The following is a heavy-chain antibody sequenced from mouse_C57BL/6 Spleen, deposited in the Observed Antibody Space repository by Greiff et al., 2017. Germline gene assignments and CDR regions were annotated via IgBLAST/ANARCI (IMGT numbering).Heavy chain of an antibody. Sequence: EVQLQQSGPELVKPGASVKMSCKASGYTFTDYNMHWVKQSHGKSLEWIGYINPNNGGTSYNQKFKGKATLTVNKSSSTAYMELRSLTSEDSAVYYCAYGYHTLFDVWGTGTTVTVSS. CDR2: INPNNGGT. V-gene: IGHV1-22*01. CDR3: AYGYHTLFDV. D-gene: IGHD2-2*01. J-gene: IGHJ1*03. CDR1: GYTFTDYN.